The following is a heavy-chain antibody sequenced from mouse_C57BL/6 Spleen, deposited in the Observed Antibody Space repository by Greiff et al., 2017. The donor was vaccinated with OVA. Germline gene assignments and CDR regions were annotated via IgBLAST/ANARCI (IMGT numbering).Heavy chain of an antibody. CDR2: IRLKSDNYAT. Sequence: DVMLVESGGGLVQPGGSMKLSCVASGFTFSNYWMNWVRQSPEKGLEWVAQIRLKSDNYATHYAESVKGRFTISRDDSKSSVYLQMNNLRAEDTGIYYCTAYSNYFDYWGQGTTLTVSS. CDR1: GFTFSNYW. J-gene: IGHJ2*01. V-gene: IGHV6-3*01. CDR3: TAYSNYFDY. D-gene: IGHD2-5*01.